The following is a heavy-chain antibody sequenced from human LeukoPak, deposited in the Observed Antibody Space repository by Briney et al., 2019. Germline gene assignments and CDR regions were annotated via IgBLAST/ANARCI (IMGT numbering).Heavy chain of an antibody. D-gene: IGHD3-22*01. CDR2: IDPSDSYT. Sequence: GESLKISCKCSGYSFTSYWISWVRQMPGKGLEWMGRIDPSDSYTNYSPSFQGHVTISADKSISTAYLQWSSLKASDTAMYYCARSKDYYDSSGYYPFDYWGQGTLVTVSS. CDR3: ARSKDYYDSSGYYPFDY. CDR1: GYSFTSYW. V-gene: IGHV5-10-1*01. J-gene: IGHJ4*02.